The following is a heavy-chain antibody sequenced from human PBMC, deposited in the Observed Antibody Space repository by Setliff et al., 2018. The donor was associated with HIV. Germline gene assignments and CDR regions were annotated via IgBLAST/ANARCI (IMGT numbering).Heavy chain of an antibody. CDR3: ARTILDPSGATIGHRGMDV. V-gene: IGHV1-69*10. CDR2: IIPILGIA. Sequence: SVKVSCKASGGTFSSYAISWVRQAPGQGLEWTGGIIPILGIANYAQKFQGRVTITADESTSTAYMELSSLRSEDTAVYYCARTILDPSGATIGHRGMDVWGQGTTVTVSS. D-gene: IGHD5-12*01. J-gene: IGHJ6*02. CDR1: GGTFSSYA.